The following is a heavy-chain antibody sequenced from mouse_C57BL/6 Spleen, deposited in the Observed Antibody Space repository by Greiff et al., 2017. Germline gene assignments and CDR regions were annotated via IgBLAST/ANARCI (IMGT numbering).Heavy chain of an antibody. CDR3: ASWALYYFDY. CDR2: INPNNGGT. CDR1: GYTFTDYY. V-gene: IGHV1-26*01. J-gene: IGHJ2*01. D-gene: IGHD3-1*01. Sequence: EVQLQQSGPELVKPGASVKISCKASGYTFTDYYMNWVKQSHGKSLEWIGDINPNNGGTSYNQKFKGKATLTVDKSSSTAYMELLSLTSEDSAVYYCASWALYYFDYWGQGTTLTVSS.